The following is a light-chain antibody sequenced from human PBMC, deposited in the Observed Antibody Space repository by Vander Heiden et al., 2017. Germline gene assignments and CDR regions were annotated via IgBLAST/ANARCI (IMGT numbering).Light chain of an antibody. Sequence: SALPQPASVSGSPGQPITISCTGTSRDVGRYNYVSWYQQHPGNAPELMSYDVSNRPSGIASRFSGSKSGNTASPTISGLQAEDDGDYYCNSYTTSDTSVFGSGTKVTVL. CDR3: NSYTTSDTSV. V-gene: IGLV2-14*03. CDR1: SRDVGRYNY. J-gene: IGLJ1*01. CDR2: DVS.